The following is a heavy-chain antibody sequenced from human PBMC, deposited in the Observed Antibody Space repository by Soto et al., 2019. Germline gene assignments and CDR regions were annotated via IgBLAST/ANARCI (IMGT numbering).Heavy chain of an antibody. Sequence: CTVSGGSISSGGYYWSWIRQAPGKGLEWIGNVFHSGSTIYNPSLKSRVTISVDTSKNQFSLKLSSVTAADTAVYYCAKEFCDPNGCYGRWLDPWGQGTLVTVSS. D-gene: IGHD2-15*01. CDR2: VFHSGST. J-gene: IGHJ5*02. V-gene: IGHV4-61*08. CDR3: AKEFCDPNGCYGRWLDP. CDR1: GGSISSGGYY.